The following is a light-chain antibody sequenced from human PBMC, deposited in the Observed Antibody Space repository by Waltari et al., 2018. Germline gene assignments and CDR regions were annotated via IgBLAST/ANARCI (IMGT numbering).Light chain of an antibody. J-gene: IGKJ2*01. Sequence: DIQMTHSPSTLSASVGDRLTISCRASQSVGTWLAWYQQKPGKAPKLLIYMASSLESGVPSRFSGSGSGTEFTLTISSLQPDDFATYSCQQYSSFSTFGQGTKV. CDR2: MAS. CDR3: QQYSSFST. V-gene: IGKV1-5*03. CDR1: QSVGTW.